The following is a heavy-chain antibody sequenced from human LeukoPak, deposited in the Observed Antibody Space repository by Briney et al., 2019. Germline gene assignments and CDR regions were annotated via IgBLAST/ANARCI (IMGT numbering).Heavy chain of an antibody. V-gene: IGHV4-59*01. J-gene: IGHJ6*02. CDR2: IYDSGST. D-gene: IGHD6-13*01. CDR1: GGSISSYY. CDR3: ARFQSSSSWDYYYGLDV. Sequence: SETLSLTCTVSGGSISSYYWSWIRQPPGKGLEGIGYIYDSGSTNYNPSLKSRVTISVDTSKNQVSLKLSSVTAADTAVYYCARFQSSSSWDYYYGLDVWGQGTTVTVSS.